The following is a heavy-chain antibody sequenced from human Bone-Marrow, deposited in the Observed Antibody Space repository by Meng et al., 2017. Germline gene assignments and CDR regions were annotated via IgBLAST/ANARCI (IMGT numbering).Heavy chain of an antibody. CDR1: GFTFSSYE. CDR3: ARDVGSYYRELLHYYYYGMDV. CDR2: ISSSGSTI. J-gene: IGHJ6*02. Sequence: GESLKISCAASGFTFSSYEMNWVRQAPGKGLEWVSYISSSGSTIYYADSVKGRFTISRDNAKNSLYLQMNSLRAEDTAVYYCARDVGSYYRELLHYYYYGMDVWGQGTTVTVSS. D-gene: IGHD1-26*01. V-gene: IGHV3-48*03.